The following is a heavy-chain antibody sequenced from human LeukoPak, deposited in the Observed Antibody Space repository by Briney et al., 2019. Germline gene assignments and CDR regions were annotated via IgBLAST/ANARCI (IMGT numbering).Heavy chain of an antibody. CDR2: IYHSGST. Sequence: SETLSLTCTVSGGSISSGYWWSWVRQPPGKGLEWIGEIYHSGSTNYNPSLKSRVTISVDKSKNQFSLKLSSVTAADTAMYYCASYRGARGYHFDYWGQGTQVTVSS. D-gene: IGHD1-1*01. CDR3: ASYRGARGYHFDY. J-gene: IGHJ4*02. CDR1: GGSISSGYW. V-gene: IGHV4-4*02.